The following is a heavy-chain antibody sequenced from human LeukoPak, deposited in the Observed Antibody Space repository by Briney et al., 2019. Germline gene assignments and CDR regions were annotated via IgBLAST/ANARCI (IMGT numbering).Heavy chain of an antibody. CDR2: ISGSGGST. J-gene: IGHJ4*02. D-gene: IGHD5-18*01. V-gene: IGHV3-23*01. CDR3: ARDAVDTAMAPLYYFDY. Sequence: PGGSLRLSCAASGFTFSSYAMSWVRQAPGKGLEWVSAISGSGGSTYYADSVKGRFTISRDNSKNTLYLQMNSLRAEDTAVYYCARDAVDTAMAPLYYFDYWGQGTLVTVSS. CDR1: GFTFSSYA.